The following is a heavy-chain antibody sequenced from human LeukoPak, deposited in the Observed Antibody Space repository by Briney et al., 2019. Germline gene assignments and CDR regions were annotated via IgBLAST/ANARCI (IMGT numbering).Heavy chain of an antibody. D-gene: IGHD6-19*01. V-gene: IGHV3-23*01. J-gene: IGHJ4*02. CDR2: ITGGGGST. CDR3: AKRSGIAVDRYFDY. Sequence: PGGSLRLSCAASGFSFSTYAMNWVRQAPGKGLEWVSGITGGGGSTYYADSAKGRFTISRDNSKNTLYLQMNSLRAEDTAVYYCAKRSGIAVDRYFDYWGQGTLVTVSS. CDR1: GFSFSTYA.